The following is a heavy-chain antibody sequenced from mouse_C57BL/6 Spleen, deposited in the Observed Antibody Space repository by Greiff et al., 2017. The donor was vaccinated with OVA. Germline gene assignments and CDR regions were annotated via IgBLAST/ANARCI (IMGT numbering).Heavy chain of an antibody. Sequence: VKLQQPGAELVRPGSSVKLSCKASGYTFTSYWMHWVKQRPIQGLEWIGNIDPSDSETHYNQKFKDKATLTVDKSSSTAYMQLSSLTSEDSAVYYCARHGFYAMDYWGQGTSVTVSS. D-gene: IGHD2-2*01. J-gene: IGHJ4*01. CDR3: ARHGFYAMDY. CDR1: GYTFTSYW. V-gene: IGHV1-52*01. CDR2: IDPSDSET.